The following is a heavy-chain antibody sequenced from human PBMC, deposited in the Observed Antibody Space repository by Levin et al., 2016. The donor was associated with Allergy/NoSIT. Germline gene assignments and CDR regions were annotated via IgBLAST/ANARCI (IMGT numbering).Heavy chain of an antibody. J-gene: IGHJ4*02. CDR2: IYSGGST. V-gene: IGHV3-53*01. CDR1: GFTVSSNY. D-gene: IGHD2-15*01. CDR3: TKVLRMTLTPFDY. Sequence: GSLRLSCAASGFTVSSNYMTWVRQAPGKGLEWVSVIYSGGSTYYADSVKGRFTISRDNSKNTLYLQMNSLRVEDTATYYCTKVLRMTLTPFDYWGRGALVTVSS.